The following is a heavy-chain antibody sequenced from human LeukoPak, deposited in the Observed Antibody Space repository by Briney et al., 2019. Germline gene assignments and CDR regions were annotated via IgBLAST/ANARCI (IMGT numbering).Heavy chain of an antibody. D-gene: IGHD4-17*01. CDR1: GGSISSNNYY. CDR3: ASSYGDSPPAFDY. J-gene: IGHJ4*02. V-gene: IGHV4-61*02. Sequence: SETLSLTCTVSGGSISSNNYYWSWIRQPAGKGLEWIGRIYTSGSTNYNPSLKSRVTISVDTSKNQFSLKLSSVTAADTAVYYCASSYGDSPPAFDYWGQGTLVTVSS. CDR2: IYTSGST.